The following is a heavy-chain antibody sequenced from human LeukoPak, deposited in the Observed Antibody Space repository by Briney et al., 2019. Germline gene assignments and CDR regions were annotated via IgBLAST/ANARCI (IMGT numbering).Heavy chain of an antibody. CDR2: ISSSSSTI. J-gene: IGHJ3*02. CDR1: GFTFSSYS. CDR3: AREFVTTEKNAFDI. D-gene: IGHD4-11*01. Sequence: GGSLRLSCAASGFTFSSYSMNWVRQTPGKGLEWVSYISSSSSTIYYADSVKGRFTISRYNAKNSLYLQMNSLRAEDTAVYYCAREFVTTEKNAFDIWGQGTTVTVSS. V-gene: IGHV3-48*04.